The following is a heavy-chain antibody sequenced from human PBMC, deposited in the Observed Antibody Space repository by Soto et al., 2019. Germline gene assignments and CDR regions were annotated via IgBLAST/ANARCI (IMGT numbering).Heavy chain of an antibody. Sequence: QVQLVQSGAEVKKPRSSVKVSCKASGGIFSTYAISWLRQAPGQGLEWMGGIIPLFGTPNYAQRFQGRVTITADASTSTAYTELSRLSCHDTAVYYCARDRDEYGSGNYYNRIDFWGQGTLVTVSS. CDR1: GGIFSTYA. D-gene: IGHD3-10*01. CDR2: IIPLFGTP. CDR3: ARDRDEYGSGNYYNRIDF. V-gene: IGHV1-69*01. J-gene: IGHJ4*02.